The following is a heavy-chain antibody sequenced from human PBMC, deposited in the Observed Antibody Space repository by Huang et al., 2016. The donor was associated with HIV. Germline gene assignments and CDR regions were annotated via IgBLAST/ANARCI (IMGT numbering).Heavy chain of an antibody. CDR1: RGTLSSYA. J-gene: IGHJ5*02. CDR2: TIPIFGTP. D-gene: IGHD1-1*01. Sequence: QVQLVQSVAAVKKPGSSVRVSFEASRGTLSSYAINWVRQTPGQGLEWMGGTIPIFGTPNAAHKFQGRVTITAEESTSTAYMDLSSLRSDDTAVYYCARDRKYDNAWYWFDPWGQGTLVTVSS. V-gene: IGHV1-69*01. CDR3: ARDRKYDNAWYWFDP.